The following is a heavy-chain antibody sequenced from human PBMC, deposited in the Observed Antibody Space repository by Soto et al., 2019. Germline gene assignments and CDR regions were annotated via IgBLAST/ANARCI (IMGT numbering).Heavy chain of an antibody. CDR3: AKKVNSGPGSQSFDY. CDR1: GFTFSSYS. CDR2: FRTSGDGGTT. J-gene: IGHJ4*02. Sequence: GGSLRLSCAASGFTFSSYSMSWVRQAPGKGLEWVSGFRTSGDGGTTYYADSVKGRFTISRDNSKNMLFLQMNSLRAEATAIYYCAKKVNSGPGSQSFDYWGQGTLVTVSS. D-gene: IGHD3-10*01. V-gene: IGHV3-23*01.